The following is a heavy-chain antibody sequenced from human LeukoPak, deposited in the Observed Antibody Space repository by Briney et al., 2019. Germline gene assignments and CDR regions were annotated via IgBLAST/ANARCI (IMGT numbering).Heavy chain of an antibody. CDR2: ISYDGSNK. CDR1: GFTFSSYG. D-gene: IGHD6-19*01. CDR3: ARDGSSGWRLMYYFDY. J-gene: IGHJ4*02. Sequence: GGSLRLSCAASGFTFSSYGMHWVRQAPGKGLEWVAVISYDGSNKYYADSVKGRFTISRDNSKNTLYLQMNSLRAEDTAVYYCARDGSSGWRLMYYFDYWGQGTLVTVSS. V-gene: IGHV3-30*03.